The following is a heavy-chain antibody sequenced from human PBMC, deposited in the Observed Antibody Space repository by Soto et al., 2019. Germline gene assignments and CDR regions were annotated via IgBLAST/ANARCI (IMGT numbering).Heavy chain of an antibody. V-gene: IGHV3-30*18. J-gene: IGHJ4*02. CDR1: GFTFSSHG. Sequence: QVQLVESGGGVVQPGRSLRLSCAASGFTFSSHGMHWVRQAPGKGLEWVAVISYDGSNKYYADSVKGRFTISRDNSKNTLYLQMNSLRAEDTAVYYCAKASVLLWFGTPLDYWGQGTLVTVSS. CDR3: AKASVLLWFGTPLDY. D-gene: IGHD3-10*01. CDR2: ISYDGSNK.